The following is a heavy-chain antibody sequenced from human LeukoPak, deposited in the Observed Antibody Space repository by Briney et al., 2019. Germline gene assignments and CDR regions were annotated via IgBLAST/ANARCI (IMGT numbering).Heavy chain of an antibody. CDR2: IYYSGST. CDR1: GGSISSSSYY. CDR3: ARPSIAVAGSFDY. D-gene: IGHD6-19*01. Sequence: PSGTLSLTCTVSGGSISSSSYYWGWIRQPPGKGLEWIGSIYYSGSTYYNPSLKSRVTISVDTSKNQFSLKLSSVTAADTAVYYCARPSIAVAGSFDYWGQGTLVTVSS. J-gene: IGHJ4*02. V-gene: IGHV4-39*01.